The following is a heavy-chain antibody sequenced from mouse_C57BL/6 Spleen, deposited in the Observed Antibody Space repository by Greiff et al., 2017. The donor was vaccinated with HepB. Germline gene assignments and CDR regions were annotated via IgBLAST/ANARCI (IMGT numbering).Heavy chain of an antibody. CDR2: INPNNGGT. D-gene: IGHD2-5*01. Sequence: VQLQQSGPELVKPGASVKISCKASGYTFTDYYMNWVKQSHGKSLEWIGDINPNNGGTSYNQKFKGKATLTVDKSSSTAYMELRSLTSEDSAVYYGARRHYSNYEGDFDYWGQGTTLTVSS. J-gene: IGHJ2*01. V-gene: IGHV1-26*01. CDR3: ARRHYSNYEGDFDY. CDR1: GYTFTDYY.